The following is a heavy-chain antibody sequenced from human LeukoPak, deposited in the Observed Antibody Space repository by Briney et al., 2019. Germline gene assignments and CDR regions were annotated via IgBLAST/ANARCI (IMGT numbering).Heavy chain of an antibody. D-gene: IGHD2-15*01. Sequence: PSETLSLTCTVSGGSISSGGYYWSWIRQHPGKGLEWIGYIYYSGNTHYNPSLKSRLTISVDTSKNQFSLKLTSVTAADTAVYYCARGGGYCSGGSCYSSYFDYWGQGTLVTVSS. CDR2: IYYSGNT. V-gene: IGHV4-31*03. J-gene: IGHJ4*02. CDR1: GGSISSGGYY. CDR3: ARGGGYCSGGSCYSSYFDY.